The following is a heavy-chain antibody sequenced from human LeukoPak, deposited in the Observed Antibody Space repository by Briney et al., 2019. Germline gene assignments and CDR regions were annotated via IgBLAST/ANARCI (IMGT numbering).Heavy chain of an antibody. CDR2: INHSGST. CDR1: GGSFSGYY. J-gene: IGHJ4*02. D-gene: IGHD2/OR15-2a*01. Sequence: PSETLSLTCAVYGGSFSGYYWSWIRQPPGKGLEWIGEINHSGSTNYNPSLKSRVTISVDTSKNQFSLKLSSVTAADTAVYYCARGARLLYRDFDYWGQGTLVTVSS. V-gene: IGHV4-34*01. CDR3: ARGARLLYRDFDY.